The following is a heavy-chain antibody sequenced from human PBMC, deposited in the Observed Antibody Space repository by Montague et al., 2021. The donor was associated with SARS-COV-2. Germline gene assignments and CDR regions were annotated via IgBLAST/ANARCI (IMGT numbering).Heavy chain of an antibody. D-gene: IGHD3-3*01. CDR2: MYYSGCT. CDR3: VRAPRNIFGVVLTFDY. J-gene: IGHJ4*02. CDR1: GGSISRCGYY. Sequence: TLSLTCTVSGGSISRCGYYWGWTCQHPGKGLEWIGYMYYSGCTYHNPSPKSRVTISVDTPKNQFSLKLSSVTAADTAVYYCVRAPRNIFGVVLTFDYWGQGTLVSVSS. V-gene: IGHV4-31*03.